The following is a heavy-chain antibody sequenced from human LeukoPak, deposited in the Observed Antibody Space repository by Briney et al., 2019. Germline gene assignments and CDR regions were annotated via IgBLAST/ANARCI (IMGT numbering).Heavy chain of an antibody. V-gene: IGHV1-2*02. CDR1: GYTFTGYY. D-gene: IGHD5-24*01. CDR3: ARERGDGYNTNFDY. CDR2: INPNSGGT. Sequence: ASVKVSCKASGYTFTGYYMHWVRQAPGQGLEWMGWINPNSGGTNYAQKFQGRVTMTRDTSISTAYMELSRLRSDDTAVYYCARERGDGYNTNFDYWGQGTLVTVSS. J-gene: IGHJ4*02.